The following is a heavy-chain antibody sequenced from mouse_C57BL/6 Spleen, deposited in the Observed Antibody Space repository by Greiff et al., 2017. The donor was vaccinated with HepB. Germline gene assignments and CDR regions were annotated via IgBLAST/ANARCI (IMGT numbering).Heavy chain of an antibody. D-gene: IGHD2-12*01. CDR2: IDPSDSYT. CDR3: AKSAYYSFMDY. Sequence: QVQLQQPGAELVRPGTSVKLSCKASGYTFTSYWMHWVKQRPGQGLEWIGVIDPSDSYTNYNQKFKGKATLTVDTSSSTAYMQLSSLSSEDSAVYYCAKSAYYSFMDYWGVGTSVTVSS. V-gene: IGHV1-59*01. J-gene: IGHJ4*01. CDR1: GYTFTSYW.